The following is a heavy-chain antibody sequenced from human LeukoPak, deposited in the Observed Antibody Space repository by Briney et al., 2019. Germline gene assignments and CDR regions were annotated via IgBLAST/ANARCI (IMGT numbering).Heavy chain of an antibody. D-gene: IGHD3-16*01. CDR1: GFTVSSNY. CDR2: IYSGGST. CDR3: ARGGIGAAFDI. V-gene: IGHV3-53*01. J-gene: IGHJ3*02. Sequence: PEGSLRLSCAASGFTVSSNYMSWVRQAPGKGLEWVSVIYSGGSTYYADSVKGRFTISRDNSKNTLYLQVNSLRAEDTAVYYCARGGIGAAFDIWGQGTMVTVSS.